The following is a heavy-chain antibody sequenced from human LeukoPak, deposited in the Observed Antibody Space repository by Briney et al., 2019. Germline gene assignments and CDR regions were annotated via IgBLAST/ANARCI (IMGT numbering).Heavy chain of an antibody. Sequence: PGGSLRLSCAASGFTFSSFGMHWVRQAPGKGLEWVAVIWYDASSKYYADSVKGRFTISRDNSKNTLYLQMNSLRDDDTAVYYCVRGVGVSRFNYLDSWGQGTLVIVSS. CDR1: GFTFSSFG. V-gene: IGHV3-33*01. CDR3: VRGVGVSRFNYLDS. D-gene: IGHD6-13*01. CDR2: IWYDASSK. J-gene: IGHJ4*02.